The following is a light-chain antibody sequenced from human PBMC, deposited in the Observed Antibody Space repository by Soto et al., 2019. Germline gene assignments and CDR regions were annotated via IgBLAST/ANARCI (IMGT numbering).Light chain of an antibody. Sequence: QSALTQPPSASGSPGQSVTISCTGTSSDVGGYNYVSWYQQHPGKVPKLMIYEVSKRPSGVPDRFSGSKSGNTASLTVSGLQAEDEADYYCNLYAGSNKKVFGGGTKLTVL. CDR2: EVS. J-gene: IGLJ2*01. CDR1: SSDVGGYNY. V-gene: IGLV2-8*01. CDR3: NLYAGSNKKV.